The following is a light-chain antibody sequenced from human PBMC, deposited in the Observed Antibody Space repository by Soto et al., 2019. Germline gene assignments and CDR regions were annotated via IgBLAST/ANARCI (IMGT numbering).Light chain of an antibody. J-gene: IGKJ2*01. CDR2: DAS. Sequence: EIVLTQFPGTLSMSPGDRVTLSGRASQSVANSYLAWYQQKPGQAPRLVIFDASRRPTGIPDRFSGSRSGTDFTLTISRLEPEDFAVYYCQQYSRFPQTFGQGTKLDLK. V-gene: IGKV3-20*01. CDR1: QSVANSY. CDR3: QQYSRFPQT.